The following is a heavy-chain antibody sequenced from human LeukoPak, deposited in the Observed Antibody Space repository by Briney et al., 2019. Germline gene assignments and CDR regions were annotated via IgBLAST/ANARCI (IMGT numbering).Heavy chain of an antibody. CDR1: GGSISSYY. CDR3: AREGSRSRSPNSGYVLDY. J-gene: IGHJ4*02. V-gene: IGHV4-59*01. D-gene: IGHD5-12*01. Sequence: SETLSLTCTVSGGSISSYYCSWIRQPPGKGLEWIGYIYYSGSTNYNPSLKSRVTISVDTSKNQFSLKLSSVTAADTAVYYCAREGSRSRSPNSGYVLDYWGQGTLVTVSS. CDR2: IYYSGST.